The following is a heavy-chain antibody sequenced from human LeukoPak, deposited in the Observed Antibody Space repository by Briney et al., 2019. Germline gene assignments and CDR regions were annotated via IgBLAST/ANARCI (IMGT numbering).Heavy chain of an antibody. CDR3: AKGGRGDYPRNWFDP. V-gene: IGHV4-4*07. Sequence: SETLSLTCTVSGGSISSYYWSWIRQPAGKGLEWIGRIYTSGSTNYNPSLKSRVTMSEDTSKNQFSLKLSSVTAADTAVYYCAKGGRGDYPRNWFDPWGQGTLVTVSS. J-gene: IGHJ5*02. CDR1: GGSISSYY. D-gene: IGHD4-17*01. CDR2: IYTSGST.